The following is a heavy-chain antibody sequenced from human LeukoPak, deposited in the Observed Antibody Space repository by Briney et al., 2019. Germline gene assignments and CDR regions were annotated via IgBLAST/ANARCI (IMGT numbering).Heavy chain of an antibody. J-gene: IGHJ4*02. Sequence: PGGSLRLSCAASGFTFSSYWMHWVRQAPGKGLEWVSGISWNSGSIGYADSVKGRFTISRDNAKNSLYLQMNSLRAEDTALYYCAKDIGYSSGWYVFDYWGQGTLVTVSS. CDR1: GFTFSSYW. CDR3: AKDIGYSSGWYVFDY. V-gene: IGHV3-9*01. CDR2: ISWNSGSI. D-gene: IGHD6-19*01.